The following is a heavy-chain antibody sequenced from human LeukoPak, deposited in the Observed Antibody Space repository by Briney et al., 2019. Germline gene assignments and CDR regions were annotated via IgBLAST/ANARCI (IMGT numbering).Heavy chain of an antibody. CDR1: AYTFTTHG. CDR3: ARGGYFDL. Sequence: GASVRLSFTSSAYTFTTHGIAWVRQAPGQGLEWMGWISAHNGDTNYAQSLQGRVTMTTDTSTNTAYMELRSLRSDDTAVYYCARGGYFDLWGRGTLVTVSS. CDR2: ISAHNGDT. J-gene: IGHJ2*01. V-gene: IGHV1-18*01.